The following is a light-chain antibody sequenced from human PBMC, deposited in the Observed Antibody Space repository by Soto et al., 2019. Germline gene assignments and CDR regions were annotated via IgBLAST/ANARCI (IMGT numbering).Light chain of an antibody. J-gene: IGKJ2*01. CDR1: QNISVW. CDR3: QQYDSSYPT. V-gene: IGKV1-5*01. Sequence: DIQMTQSPSTLSASVGDGVTITCRASQNISVWLAWYQQRPGKAPKFLIYDASSLETGVPSRFRGSGSGTEFTLTIRSLQPDDFATYYCQQYDSSYPTFGQGTKVEIK. CDR2: DAS.